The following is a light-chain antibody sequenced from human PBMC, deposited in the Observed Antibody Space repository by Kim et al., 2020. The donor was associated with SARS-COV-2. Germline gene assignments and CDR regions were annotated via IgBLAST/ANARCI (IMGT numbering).Light chain of an antibody. CDR3: QQYGSSLYS. Sequence: EIVLTQSPGTLSLSPGERATLSCRASQSVSSSYLAWYQQKPGQAPRLPIYGASSRATGIPDRFSGSGSGTDFTLTISRLEPEDFAVYYCQQYGSSLYSFGQGTKLEI. V-gene: IGKV3-20*01. CDR1: QSVSSSY. CDR2: GAS. J-gene: IGKJ2*03.